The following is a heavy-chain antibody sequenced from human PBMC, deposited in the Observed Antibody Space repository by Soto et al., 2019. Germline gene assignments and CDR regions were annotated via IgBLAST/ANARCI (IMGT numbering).Heavy chain of an antibody. Sequence: PXXTLSLPCTVSGGSARSSYWSWIRQSPGKGLEWIGYVYYSGSTKYRPSLKSRVTISVDTSKNQFSLKVSSATAADTAVYYCARHSNRNYGLYYFDYWGLGALVTV. V-gene: IGHV4-59*08. J-gene: IGHJ4*02. CDR2: VYYSGST. CDR3: ARHSNRNYGLYYFDY. CDR1: GGSARSSY. D-gene: IGHD4-4*01.